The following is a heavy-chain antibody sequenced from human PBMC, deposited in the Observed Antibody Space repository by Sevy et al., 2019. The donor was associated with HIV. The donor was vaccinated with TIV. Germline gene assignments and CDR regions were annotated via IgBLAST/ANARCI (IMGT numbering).Heavy chain of an antibody. CDR1: GYTFTSYG. CDR3: ARDNPYYDSSGYYLYYYYYGMVV. D-gene: IGHD3-22*01. Sequence: ASVKVSCKASGYTFTSYGISWVRQAPGQGLEWMGWISAYNGNTNYAQKLQGRVTMTTDTSTSTAYMELRSLRSDDTAVYYCARDNPYYDSSGYYLYYYYYGMVVWGQGTTVTVSS. CDR2: ISAYNGNT. V-gene: IGHV1-18*01. J-gene: IGHJ6*02.